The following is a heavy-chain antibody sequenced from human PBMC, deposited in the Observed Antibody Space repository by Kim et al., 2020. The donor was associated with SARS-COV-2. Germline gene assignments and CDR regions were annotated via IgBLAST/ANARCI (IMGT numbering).Heavy chain of an antibody. J-gene: IGHJ5*02. D-gene: IGHD3-22*01. CDR1: GYTFTSYG. Sequence: ASVKVSCKASGYTFTSYGISWVRQAPGQGLEWMGWISAYNGNTNYAQKLQGRVTMTTDTSTSTAYMELRSLRSDDTAVYYCARAWYYYDSSGYSNWFDPWGQGTLVTVSS. V-gene: IGHV1-18*01. CDR3: ARAWYYYDSSGYSNWFDP. CDR2: ISAYNGNT.